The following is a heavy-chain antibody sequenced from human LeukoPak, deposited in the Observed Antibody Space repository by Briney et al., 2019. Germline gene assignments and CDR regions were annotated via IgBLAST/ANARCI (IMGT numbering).Heavy chain of an antibody. CDR1: GYTFTRYG. J-gene: IGHJ6*02. CDR3: ARSGGYGDYYLKDV. CDR2: INAGNGNT. Sequence: ASVKVSCKASGYTFTRYGMHWVRQAPGQRLEWMGWINAGNGNTKYSQKFQGRVTISRDTSASTAYMELSSLRSEDTAVYYCARSGGYGDYYLKDVWGQGTTVTVSS. D-gene: IGHD4-17*01. V-gene: IGHV1-3*01.